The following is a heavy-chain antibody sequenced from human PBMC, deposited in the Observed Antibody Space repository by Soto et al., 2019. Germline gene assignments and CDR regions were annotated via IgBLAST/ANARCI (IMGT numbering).Heavy chain of an antibody. J-gene: IGHJ3*02. V-gene: IGHV1-46*01. CDR3: ARVSRGAFDI. CDR2: FDPSGVAT. Sequence: ASVKVSCKASGYTFTSYFIHWVRQAPGQGLEWMGVFDPSGVATNSVQKFQGRLTMTRDTSTSTVYMDLTSLGSDDTALYYCARVSRGAFDIWGQGTLVTVSS. CDR1: GYTFTSYF.